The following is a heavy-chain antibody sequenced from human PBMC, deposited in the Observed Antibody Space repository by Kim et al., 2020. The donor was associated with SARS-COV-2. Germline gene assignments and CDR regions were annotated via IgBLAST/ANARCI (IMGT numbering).Heavy chain of an antibody. CDR3: TYNDYQYVLDA. D-gene: IGHD3-10*02. J-gene: IGHJ6*02. CDR1: GFTFGCCA. CDR2: VAYDGIDK. Sequence: GGSLRLSCAGSGFTFGCCAMHWVRQAPGKGLEWVATVAYDGIDKHYAGSVKGRFSVSRDNSKNTLYLQMDSLRLDDTALYFCTYNDYQYVLDAWGQGTTVTVSS. V-gene: IGHV3-30*04.